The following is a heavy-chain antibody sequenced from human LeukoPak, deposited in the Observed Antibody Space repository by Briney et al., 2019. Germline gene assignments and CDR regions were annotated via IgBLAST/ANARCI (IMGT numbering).Heavy chain of an antibody. Sequence: ASVKVSCKASGYTFTSYYMHWVRQAPGQGLEWMGIINPSGGSTSYAQKFQGRVTMTRDTSTSTVYMELSSLRSEDTAVYYCARVAAAGTGGPYYYYGMDVWGQGTTVTVSS. CDR3: ARVAAAGTGGPYYYYGMDV. J-gene: IGHJ6*02. D-gene: IGHD6-13*01. V-gene: IGHV1-46*01. CDR2: INPSGGST. CDR1: GYTFTSYY.